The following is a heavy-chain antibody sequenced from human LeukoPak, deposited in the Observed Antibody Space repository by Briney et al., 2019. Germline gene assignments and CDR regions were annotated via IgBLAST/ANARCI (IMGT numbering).Heavy chain of an antibody. CDR1: GFTFSSYV. D-gene: IGHD6-19*01. CDR2: ITGRAIYGRGGTT. V-gene: IGHV3-23*01. Sequence: GGSLRLSCAASGFTFSSYVMSWVRQAPGKGLEWVSAITGRAIYGRGGTTYYADSVKGRFTISRDNSKNTLYLQMNSLRAEDTAMYSCARLVSSGFSPGFDIWGRGTMVTVSS. J-gene: IGHJ3*02. CDR3: ARLVSSGFSPGFDI.